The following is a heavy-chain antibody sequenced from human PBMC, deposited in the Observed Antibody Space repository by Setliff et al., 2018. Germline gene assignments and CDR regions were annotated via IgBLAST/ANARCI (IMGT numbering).Heavy chain of an antibody. J-gene: IGHJ4*02. CDR2: INPNSGGT. CDR3: ARTGHCGGDCYGFDY. CDR1: GYTFTGYY. Sequence: PGASVKVSCKASGYTFTGYYMHWVRQAPGQGLEWMGWINPNSGGTNYAQKFQGRVTMTRDTSISTAYMELSRLRSDDTAVYYCARTGHCGGDCYGFDYWGQGTLVTVSS. D-gene: IGHD2-21*02. V-gene: IGHV1-2*02.